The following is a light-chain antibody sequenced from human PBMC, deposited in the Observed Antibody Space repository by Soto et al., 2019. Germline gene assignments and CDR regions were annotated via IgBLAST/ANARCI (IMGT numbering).Light chain of an antibody. CDR3: QQYNSYSLWT. V-gene: IGKV1-5*01. Sequence: DIQMTQSPSTLSASVGDRVTITCRASQSISTLLAWYQQKPGKAPELLISDASSLESGVPSRFSGSGSGAEFTLTISSLQPDDFATHYCQQYNSYSLWTFGQGTKVEIK. J-gene: IGKJ1*01. CDR2: DAS. CDR1: QSISTL.